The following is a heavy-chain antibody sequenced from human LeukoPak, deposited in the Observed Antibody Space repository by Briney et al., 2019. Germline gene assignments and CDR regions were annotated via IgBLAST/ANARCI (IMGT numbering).Heavy chain of an antibody. J-gene: IGHJ1*01. V-gene: IGHV4-59*01. Sequence: SETLSLTCTVSGGSISNYYWSWIRQPPGKGLEWIGYIYYSGSTKYNPSLKSRVTISVDTSKNQFSLRLNSVTAADTAVFYCARDYYDSSGPGVYFQHWGQGTLVTVSS. CDR2: IYYSGST. CDR3: ARDYYDSSGPGVYFQH. CDR1: GGSISNYY. D-gene: IGHD3-22*01.